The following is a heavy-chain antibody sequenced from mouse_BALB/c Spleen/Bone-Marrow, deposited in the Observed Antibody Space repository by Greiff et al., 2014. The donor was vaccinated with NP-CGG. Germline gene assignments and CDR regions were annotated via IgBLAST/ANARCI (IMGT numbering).Heavy chain of an antibody. J-gene: IGHJ2*01. CDR1: GFAFSDTW. CDR3: TPHPFDY. V-gene: IGHV6-6*01. CDR2: IRTKADDHAT. Sequence: EVKLVESGGGLVQPGGSMKLSCAASGFAFSDTWLDWVRQSPEKGPEWVAEIRTKADDHATYYAESVKGRFTISRDDSIGSVYLQMNSLRAEDTGIYYCTPHPFDYWGQGTTLTVSS.